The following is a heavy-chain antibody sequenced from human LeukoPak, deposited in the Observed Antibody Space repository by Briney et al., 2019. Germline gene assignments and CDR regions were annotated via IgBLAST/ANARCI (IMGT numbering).Heavy chain of an antibody. J-gene: IGHJ5*02. Sequence: SETLSLTCTVSGGSISSYYWSWIRQPAGKGLEWIGRIYTSGSTNYNPSLKSRVTMSVDTSKNQFSLKLSSVTAADTAVYYCARDQHYYDSSPTRFDPWGQGTLVTVSS. CDR2: IYTSGST. CDR1: GGSISSYY. D-gene: IGHD3-22*01. CDR3: ARDQHYYDSSPTRFDP. V-gene: IGHV4-4*07.